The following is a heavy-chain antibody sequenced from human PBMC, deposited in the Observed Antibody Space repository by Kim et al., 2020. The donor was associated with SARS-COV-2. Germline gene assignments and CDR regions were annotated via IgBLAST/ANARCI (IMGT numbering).Heavy chain of an antibody. CDR2: ISGSGGST. J-gene: IGHJ3*02. D-gene: IGHD6-6*01. Sequence: GGSLRLSCAASGFTFSSYAMSWVRQAPGKGLEWVSAISGSGGSTYYADSVKGRFTISRDNSKNTLYLQMNSLRAEDTAVYYCAKDWGGSSPRVMDAFDIWGQGTMVTVSS. CDR3: AKDWGGSSPRVMDAFDI. CDR1: GFTFSSYA. V-gene: IGHV3-23*01.